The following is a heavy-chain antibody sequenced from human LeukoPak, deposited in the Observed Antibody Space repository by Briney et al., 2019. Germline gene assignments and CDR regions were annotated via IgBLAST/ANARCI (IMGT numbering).Heavy chain of an antibody. J-gene: IGHJ4*02. Sequence: ASETVSITSTVSAGSISGYYWSWIRQPPGKGLKWIGFIHYSGSTNSNPSLKSRVTISVDTSKTQFSLKRSSLTAADTAVYYCARYGSGSYHFDYWGQGTLVTVSS. V-gene: IGHV4-59*01. CDR2: IHYSGST. D-gene: IGHD3-10*01. CDR1: AGSISGYY. CDR3: ARYGSGSYHFDY.